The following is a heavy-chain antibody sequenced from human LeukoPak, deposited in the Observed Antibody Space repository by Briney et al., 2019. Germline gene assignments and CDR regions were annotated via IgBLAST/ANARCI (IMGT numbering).Heavy chain of an antibody. V-gene: IGHV3-23*01. CDR2: ISDSGVST. J-gene: IGHJ4*02. Sequence: PGGSLRLSCAASGFSFSAYAMSWVRLAPGRGLEWVSVISDSGVSTYYADSVKGRFTISRDNSKNTLYLQMNSLRAEDTAVYYCAKDGYCSGGSCYYWGQGTLVTVSS. CDR1: GFSFSAYA. CDR3: AKDGYCSGGSCYY. D-gene: IGHD2-15*01.